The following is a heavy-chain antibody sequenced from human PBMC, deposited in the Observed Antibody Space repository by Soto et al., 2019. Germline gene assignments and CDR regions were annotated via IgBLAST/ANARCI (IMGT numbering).Heavy chain of an antibody. CDR3: ARHEDCSSTSWNDAFDX. J-gene: IGHJ3*01. V-gene: IGHV5-10-1*01. CDR2: IDPSDSYT. CDR1: GYSFTSYW. Sequence: GEALKISWKGSGYSFTSYWISWVRQMPGKGVEWMVRIDPSDSYTNYRPSFQGHGTIAADTYISTAYLQWGSLKASDTAMYYCARHEDCSSTSWNDAFDXWGQGTMVTVS. D-gene: IGHD2-2*01.